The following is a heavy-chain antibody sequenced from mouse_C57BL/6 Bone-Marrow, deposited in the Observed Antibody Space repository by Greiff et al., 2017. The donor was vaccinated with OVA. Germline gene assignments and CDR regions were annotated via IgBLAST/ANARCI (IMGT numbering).Heavy chain of an antibody. V-gene: IGHV1-53*01. Sequence: QVQLQQSGTDLVKPGASVKLSCKASGYTFTSYWMHWVKQRPGQGLEWIGYINPSNGGTYYNEKFKSKATLTADKSSSTAYMELSSLTSEDSAVYYSARTARSPHWYFDVWGTGTTVTVSS. CDR3: ARTARSPHWYFDV. D-gene: IGHD3-3*01. CDR1: GYTFTSYW. J-gene: IGHJ1*03. CDR2: INPSNGGT.